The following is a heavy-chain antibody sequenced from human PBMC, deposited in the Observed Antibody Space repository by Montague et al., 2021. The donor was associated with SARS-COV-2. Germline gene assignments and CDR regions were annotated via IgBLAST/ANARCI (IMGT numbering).Heavy chain of an antibody. V-gene: IGHV4-39*07. D-gene: IGHD3-22*01. J-gene: IGHJ6*02. Sequence: SETRSLTCTVSGGSISSSSYYWGWIRQPPGKGLEWIGSIYYSGSTYYNPSLKSRVTISVDTSKNQFSLKLSSVTAADTAVYYCAGDTRITMIVVVQGYGMDVGGQGTTVTVSS. CDR2: IYYSGST. CDR1: GGSISSSSYY. CDR3: AGDTRITMIVVVQGYGMDV.